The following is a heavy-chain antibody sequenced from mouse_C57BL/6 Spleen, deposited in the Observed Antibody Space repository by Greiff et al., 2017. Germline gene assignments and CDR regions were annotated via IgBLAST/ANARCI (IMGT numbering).Heavy chain of an antibody. J-gene: IGHJ1*03. D-gene: IGHD2-1*01. CDR2: IWSDGST. Sequence: VQLQESGPGLVAPSQSLSITCTVSGFSLTSYGVHWVRQPPGKGLEWLVVIWSDGSTTYNSALKYRLSISKDNSKSQVFLKMNSIQTDDTAMYYCARQRGNYGVWYFDVWGTGTTVTVSS. V-gene: IGHV2-6-1*01. CDR3: ARQRGNYGVWYFDV. CDR1: GFSLTSYG.